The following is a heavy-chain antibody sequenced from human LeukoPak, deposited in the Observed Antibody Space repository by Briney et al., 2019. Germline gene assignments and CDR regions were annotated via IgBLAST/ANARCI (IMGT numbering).Heavy chain of an antibody. CDR1: GGTFSSYA. V-gene: IGHV1-69*05. CDR3: ARGPEYSSSSRKWHYYYYYYMDV. CDR2: IIPIFGTA. D-gene: IGHD6-6*01. Sequence: ASVKVSCKASGGTFSSYAISWVRQAPGQGLEWMGGIIPIFGTANYAQKLQGRVTITTDESTSTAYMELSSLRSEDTAVYYCARGPEYSSSSRKWHYYYYYYMDVWGKGTTVTVSS. J-gene: IGHJ6*03.